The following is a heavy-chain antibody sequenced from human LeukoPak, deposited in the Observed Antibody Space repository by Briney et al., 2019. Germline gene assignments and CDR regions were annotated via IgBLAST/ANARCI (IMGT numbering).Heavy chain of an antibody. CDR1: GFTLSIYS. CDR2: ISSSSSYI. J-gene: IGHJ4*02. Sequence: GGSLRLSCAASGFTLSIYSMSWVRQAPGKGLEWVSSISSSSSYIFYAHSVKSRFTISRDNAKNSLYLQMNSLRGEDTAVYYCAREGDTSGWFWRAFDDWGQGTLVTVSS. V-gene: IGHV3-21*01. CDR3: AREGDTSGWFWRAFDD. D-gene: IGHD6-19*01.